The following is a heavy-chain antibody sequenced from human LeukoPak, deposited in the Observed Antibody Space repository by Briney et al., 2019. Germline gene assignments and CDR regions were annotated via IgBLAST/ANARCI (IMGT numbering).Heavy chain of an antibody. CDR2: INWNGDRI. J-gene: IGHJ4*02. D-gene: IGHD2-2*01. CDR1: GFTFEDYG. Sequence: GGSLRLSCAASGFTFEDYGMSWVRQAPGKGLEWVSGINWNGDRIRYADSVKGRFTISRDNAKNSVYLQMNSLRAEDTALYYCAKDEGPAAPADYWGQGTLVTVSS. CDR3: AKDEGPAAPADY. V-gene: IGHV3-20*04.